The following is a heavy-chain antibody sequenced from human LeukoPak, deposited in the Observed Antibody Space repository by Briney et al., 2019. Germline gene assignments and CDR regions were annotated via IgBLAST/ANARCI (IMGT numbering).Heavy chain of an antibody. J-gene: IGHJ4*02. CDR2: IRDKAYNYAT. D-gene: IGHD1-1*01. CDR3: SRHEALPGYY. Sequence: GGSLRLSCAASGLTFSGATMHWVRQDSGKGLEWVGHIRDKAYNYATAYAASVKGRFTISRDDSKNTAYLQMNSLKTEDTAVYYCSRHEALPGYYWGQGTLVTVSS. CDR1: GLTFSGAT. V-gene: IGHV3-73*01.